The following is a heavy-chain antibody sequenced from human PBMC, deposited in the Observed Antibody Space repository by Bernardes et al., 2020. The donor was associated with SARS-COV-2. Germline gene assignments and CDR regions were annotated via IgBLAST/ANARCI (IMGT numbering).Heavy chain of an antibody. CDR1: GLTFSNYA. CDR3: AKEEYDDIWGSYRPFDC. CDR2: ISGSGANT. V-gene: IGHV3-23*01. D-gene: IGHD3-16*02. Sequence: GGSLRLSCAASGLTFSNYAMSWVRQAPGKGLEWVSLISGSGANTYYADSVKGRFTISRNNSENMLYLQMNSLKGEDTALYYCAKEEYDDIWGSYRPFDCWGQGTLVAVSS. J-gene: IGHJ4*02.